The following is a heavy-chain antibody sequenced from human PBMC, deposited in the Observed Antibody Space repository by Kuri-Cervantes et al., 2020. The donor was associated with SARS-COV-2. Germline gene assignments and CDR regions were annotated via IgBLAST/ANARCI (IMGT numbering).Heavy chain of an antibody. Sequence: SCAASGFTFSSYGMHWVRQAPGKGLEWVAVISYDGSNKYYADSVKGRFTISRDNSKNTLYLQMSSLRAEDTAVYYCVKDHAAAGTTYFDYWGQGTLVTVSS. CDR2: ISYDGSNK. J-gene: IGHJ4*02. CDR3: VKDHAAAGTTYFDY. CDR1: GFTFSSYG. V-gene: IGHV3-30*18. D-gene: IGHD6-13*01.